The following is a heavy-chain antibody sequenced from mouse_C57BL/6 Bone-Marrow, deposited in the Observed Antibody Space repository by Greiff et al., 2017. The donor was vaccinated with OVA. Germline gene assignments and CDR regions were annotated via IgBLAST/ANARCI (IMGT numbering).Heavy chain of an antibody. CDR2: ISSGGDYI. Sequence: EVKLMESGEGLVKPGGSLKLSCAASGFTFGSYAMSWVRQTPEKRLEWVAYISSGGDYIYYADTVKGRFTISRDNARNTLYLQMSSLKSEDTAMYYCTRDREEWLLYFDYWGQGTTLTVSS. V-gene: IGHV5-9-1*02. CDR1: GFTFGSYA. CDR3: TRDREEWLLYFDY. J-gene: IGHJ2*01. D-gene: IGHD2-3*01.